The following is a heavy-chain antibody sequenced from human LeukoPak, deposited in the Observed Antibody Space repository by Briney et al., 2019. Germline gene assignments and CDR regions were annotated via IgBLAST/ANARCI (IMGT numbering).Heavy chain of an antibody. Sequence: PGGSLRLSCAASGFTFSSYGMHWVRQAPGKGLEWVAVISYDGSNKYYADSVKGRFTISRDNSKNTLYLQMNSLRAEDTAVYYCAKDLSLRSSGYAPWGQGTLSPSPQ. CDR1: GFTFSSYG. CDR2: ISYDGSNK. J-gene: IGHJ5*02. CDR3: AKDLSLRSSGYAP. D-gene: IGHD3-22*01. V-gene: IGHV3-30*18.